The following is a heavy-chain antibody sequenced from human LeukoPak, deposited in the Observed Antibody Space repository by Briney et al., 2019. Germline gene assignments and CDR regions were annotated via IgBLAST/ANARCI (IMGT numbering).Heavy chain of an antibody. D-gene: IGHD5-18*01. CDR2: IYYSGST. CDR1: GGSISSGGYY. V-gene: IGHV4-30-4*01. J-gene: IGHJ4*02. Sequence: PSQTLSLTCAVSGGSISSGGYYWSWIRQPPGKGLEWIGYIYYSGSTYYNPSLKSRVTISVDTSKNQFSLKLSSVTAADTAVYYCAGEPGGQDSYGPDYWGQGTLVTVSS. CDR3: AGEPGGQDSYGPDY.